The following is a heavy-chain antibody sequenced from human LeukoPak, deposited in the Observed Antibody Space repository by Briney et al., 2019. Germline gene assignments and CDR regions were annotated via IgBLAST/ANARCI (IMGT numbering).Heavy chain of an antibody. CDR1: GGSFTNYY. Sequence: PSETLSLTCAVYGGSFTNYYWSWIRQPPGKGLEWIGEVDHSGSTNYSPSLKSRVSISIDTSKNQFPLKVSSVTAADTAVYYCARTVPRGTTVAPAHLDYWGQGIQVTVSS. CDR2: VDHSGST. D-gene: IGHD4-11*01. CDR3: ARTVPRGTTVAPAHLDY. J-gene: IGHJ4*02. V-gene: IGHV4-34*01.